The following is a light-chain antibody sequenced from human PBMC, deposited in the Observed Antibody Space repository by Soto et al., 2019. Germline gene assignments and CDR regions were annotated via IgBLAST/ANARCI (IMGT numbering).Light chain of an antibody. CDR3: MQALQTPRT. CDR2: LGS. CDR1: QSLLHSDGNHY. V-gene: IGKV2-28*01. J-gene: IGKJ1*01. Sequence: DIVMTQSPLSLPVTPGEPASFSCRSSQSLLHSDGNHYLDWYLQKPGQSPQLLIYLGSNRASGVPDRFSGSGSGTDFTLKIIRVEAEDVGVYYCMQALQTPRTFGQGTKVEIK.